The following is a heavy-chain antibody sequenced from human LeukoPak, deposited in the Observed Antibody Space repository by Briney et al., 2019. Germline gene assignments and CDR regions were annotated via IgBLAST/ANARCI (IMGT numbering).Heavy chain of an antibody. D-gene: IGHD4/OR15-4a*01. CDR2: IYYSGST. J-gene: IGHJ5*02. CDR1: GGSVRSGSYY. CDR3: ARGVLWFDG. Sequence: SETLSLTCTVYGGSVRSGSYYWSWIRQPPGKGLEWIGYIYYSGSTNYNPSLKSRVTISVDTSKNQFSLKLSSATAADTAVYYCARGVLWFDGWGQGTLVTVSS. V-gene: IGHV4-61*01.